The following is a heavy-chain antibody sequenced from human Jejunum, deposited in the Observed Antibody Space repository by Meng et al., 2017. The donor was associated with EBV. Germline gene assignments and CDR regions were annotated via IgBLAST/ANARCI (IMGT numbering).Heavy chain of an antibody. CDR2: ISYDGRNK. V-gene: IGHV3-30*18. D-gene: IGHD6-19*01. J-gene: IGHJ4*02. CDR1: GFTFSYYG. Sequence: QVQRVESGGGVVQSGXSLGLSCAASGFTFSYYGMHWVRQAPGKGLEWVAVISYDGRNKYYADSLKGRFTISRDNSKNTLYLQMNSLGPEDTAVYYCAKDNAPISRSGCLDYWGQGTLVTVSS. CDR3: AKDNAPISRSGCLDY.